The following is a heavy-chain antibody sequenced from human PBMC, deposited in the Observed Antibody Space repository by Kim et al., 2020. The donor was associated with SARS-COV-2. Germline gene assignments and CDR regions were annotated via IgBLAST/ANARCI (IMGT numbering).Heavy chain of an antibody. V-gene: IGHV4-4*02. D-gene: IGHD3-3*01. J-gene: IGHJ3*02. CDR2: IYHSGST. CDR3: ARTERDGVLRFLEWPSFYAFDI. Sequence: SETLSLTCAVSGGSISSSNWWSWVRQPPGKGLEWIGEIYHSGSTNYNPSLKSRVTISVDKSKNQFSLKLSSVTAADTAVYYCARTERDGVLRFLEWPSFYAFDIWGQGTMVTVSS. CDR1: GGSISSSNW.